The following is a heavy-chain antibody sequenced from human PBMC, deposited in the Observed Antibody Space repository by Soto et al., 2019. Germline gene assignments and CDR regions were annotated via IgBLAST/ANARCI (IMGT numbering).Heavy chain of an antibody. Sequence: SETLSLTCTVSGGSIRNYDWSWIRQPPGKGLESIGYIYYTGSSNYSPTFKSRVTMSIDTSKNQFSLKLSSVTAADTAVYYCARVNIVLDAFDIWGQGTMVTVSS. V-gene: IGHV4-59*01. J-gene: IGHJ3*02. CDR3: ARVNIVLDAFDI. CDR1: GGSIRNYD. D-gene: IGHD2-8*01. CDR2: IYYTGSS.